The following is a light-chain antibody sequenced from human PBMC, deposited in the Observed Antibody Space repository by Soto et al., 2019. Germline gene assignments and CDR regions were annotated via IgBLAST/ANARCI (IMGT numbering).Light chain of an antibody. J-gene: IGKJ5*01. Sequence: DIQMTQSPSSLSASVGDRVTITCRASQSISSYLNWYQQKPGKAPKLLIYAASSLQSGVPSRFSGSGSGTDFTLTISSLQPEDFATYYCQQSYSTLITFGQGNDWRL. V-gene: IGKV1-39*01. CDR2: AAS. CDR1: QSISSY. CDR3: QQSYSTLIT.